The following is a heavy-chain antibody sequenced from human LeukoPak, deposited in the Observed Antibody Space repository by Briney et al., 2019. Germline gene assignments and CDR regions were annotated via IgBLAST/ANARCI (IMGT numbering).Heavy chain of an antibody. V-gene: IGHV4-38-2*02. CDR3: ARVVQSTDSSGFYLPEYFQH. CDR1: GYSISSGYH. J-gene: IGHJ1*01. Sequence: SETLSLTCTVSGYSISSGYHWRWIRQPPGKGLEWIGSIYYSGSTYYNPSLKSRVTISVDTSKNQFSLKLRSVTAADTAVYYCARVVQSTDSSGFYLPEYFQHWGQGTLVTVSS. D-gene: IGHD3-22*01. CDR2: IYYSGST.